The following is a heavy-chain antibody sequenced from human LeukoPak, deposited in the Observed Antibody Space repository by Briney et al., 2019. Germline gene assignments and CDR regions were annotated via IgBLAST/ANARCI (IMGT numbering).Heavy chain of an antibody. D-gene: IGHD6-13*01. CDR3: ATEDDSSWYNWFDP. J-gene: IGHJ5*02. CDR2: FDPEDGET. CDR1: GYTLTELS. V-gene: IGHV1-24*01. Sequence: GASVKVSCKVSGYTLTELSIHWVRQAPGKGLEWMGGFDPEDGETIYAQKFQGRVTMTEDTSTDTAYMELSSLRSEDTAVYYCATEDDSSWYNWFDPWGQGTLVTVSS.